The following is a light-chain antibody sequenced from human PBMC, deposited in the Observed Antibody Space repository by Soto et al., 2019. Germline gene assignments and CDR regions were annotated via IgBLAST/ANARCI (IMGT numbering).Light chain of an antibody. CDR3: QQYGRY. V-gene: IGKV3-20*01. J-gene: IGKJ3*01. CDR1: QNVSKNY. Sequence: EIVLTQSPGTLSLSPGERATLSCRASQNVSKNYLAWYQQRPGQAPRLLIYAASTRATGIPDRFRGGGSGTAFSLTISRLEPDDFAVYYCQQYGRYFGPGTKVDIK. CDR2: AAS.